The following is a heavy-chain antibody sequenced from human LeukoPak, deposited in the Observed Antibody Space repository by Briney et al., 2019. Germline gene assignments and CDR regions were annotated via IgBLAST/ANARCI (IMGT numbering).Heavy chain of an antibody. D-gene: IGHD2-15*01. V-gene: IGHV3-7*01. CDR3: ARHEDTVDVVAATD. J-gene: IGHJ4*02. CDR1: GFTFSSYW. CDR2: IKQDGSEK. Sequence: GGSLRLSCAASGFTFSSYWMSWVRQAPGKGLEWVANIKQDGSEKYYVDSVKGRFTISRDNAKDSLYLQMNSLRAEDTAVYYCARHEDTVDVVAATDWGQGTLVTVSS.